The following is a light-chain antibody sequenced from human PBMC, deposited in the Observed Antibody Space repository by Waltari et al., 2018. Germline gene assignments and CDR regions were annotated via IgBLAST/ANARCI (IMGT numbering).Light chain of an antibody. CDR1: SSDVGGNNY. J-gene: IGLJ3*02. CDR2: EVN. V-gene: IGLV2-8*01. CDR3: SSYGGSKV. Sequence: QSVLTQPPSASGSSGQSVTISCTGTSSDVGGNNYVSWYQQHPGKAPKLMIYEVNKRPSGVPDRFSGSKSGNTASLTVSGLQAEDEADYYCSSYGGSKVFGGGTKLTVL.